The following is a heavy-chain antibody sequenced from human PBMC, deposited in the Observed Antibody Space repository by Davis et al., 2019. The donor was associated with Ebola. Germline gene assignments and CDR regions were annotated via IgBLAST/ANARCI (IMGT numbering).Heavy chain of an antibody. Sequence: KVSCKGSGYRFTSYWIAWVRQMPGKGLEWMGIIYPGDSDTRYSPSFQGQVTISADKSISTAYLQWSSLKASDTAMYYCARSAYGAYYYYMDVWGKGTTVTVSS. V-gene: IGHV5-51*01. CDR2: IYPGDSDT. CDR1: GYRFTSYW. CDR3: ARSAYGAYYYYMDV. J-gene: IGHJ6*03. D-gene: IGHD4-17*01.